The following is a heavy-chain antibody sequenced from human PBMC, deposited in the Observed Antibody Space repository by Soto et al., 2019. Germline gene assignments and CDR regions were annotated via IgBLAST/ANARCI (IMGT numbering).Heavy chain of an antibody. V-gene: IGHV4-31*03. D-gene: IGHD3-9*01. CDR1: GGSISSGGYH. CDR3: ARLGLTGYLPYYFDY. J-gene: IGHJ4*02. CDR2: IYYTGTT. Sequence: SETLSLTCTVSGGSISSGGYHWSWIRQLPGRGLEWIGYIYYTGTTYNNPSLKSRLTMSIDTSKNQFSLKLSSVTAADTAVYYCARLGLTGYLPYYFDYWGQGTLVTVSS.